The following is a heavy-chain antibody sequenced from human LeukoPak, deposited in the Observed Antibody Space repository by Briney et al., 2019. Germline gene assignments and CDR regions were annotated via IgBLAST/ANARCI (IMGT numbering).Heavy chain of an antibody. Sequence: VSVKVSCKASGYTFTSYDINWVRQATGQGLEWMGWMNPNSGNTGYAQKFQGRVTITRNTSISTAYMELRSLRSDDTAVYYCARALSGWARGVFDYWGQGTLVTVSS. J-gene: IGHJ4*02. CDR2: MNPNSGNT. V-gene: IGHV1-8*03. CDR1: GYTFTSYD. CDR3: ARALSGWARGVFDY. D-gene: IGHD6-19*01.